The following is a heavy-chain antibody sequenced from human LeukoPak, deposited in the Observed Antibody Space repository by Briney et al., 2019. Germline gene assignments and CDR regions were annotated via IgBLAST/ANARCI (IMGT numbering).Heavy chain of an antibody. CDR1: GFTISSNY. D-gene: IGHD5/OR15-5a*01. Sequence: GGSLRLSCAASGFTISSNYMSWVRQTPGKGLEWVAGIGDSGTNTYYADSVKGRGTISRDNSRNTLYLQINNLRAEDTAVYFCAARPPSPVYLAVFDYWGPGTLVTVSS. CDR2: GDSGTNT. J-gene: IGHJ4*02. CDR3: AARPPSPVYLAVFDY. V-gene: IGHV3-53*01.